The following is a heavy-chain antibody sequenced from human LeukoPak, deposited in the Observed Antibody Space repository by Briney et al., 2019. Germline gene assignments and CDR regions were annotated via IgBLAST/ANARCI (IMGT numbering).Heavy chain of an antibody. Sequence: ASVKVSCKASGYTFTSYYMPWVRQAPGQGLEWMGIINPSGGSTSYAQKFQGRVTMTRDTSTSTIYMELSSLRSEDTAVYYCARDGPRIAALGEDFDYWGQGTLVTVSS. J-gene: IGHJ4*02. CDR2: INPSGGST. D-gene: IGHD6-6*01. CDR1: GYTFTSYY. V-gene: IGHV1-46*01. CDR3: ARDGPRIAALGEDFDY.